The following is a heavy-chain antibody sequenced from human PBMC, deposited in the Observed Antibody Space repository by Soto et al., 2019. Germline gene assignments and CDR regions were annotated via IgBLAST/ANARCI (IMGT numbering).Heavy chain of an antibody. CDR1: GGTFSSYA. V-gene: IGHV1-69*06. D-gene: IGHD2-8*01. CDR2: IIPSFGTA. CDR3: ARVSLNGVPAYYFDY. Sequence: QVQLVQSGAEVKKPGSSVKVSCKASGGTFSSYAISWVRQAPGQGLEWMGGIIPSFGTANYAQKFQGRVTITADNSTSTAYMELSSLRSEDTAVYYCARVSLNGVPAYYFDYWGQGTLVTVSS. J-gene: IGHJ4*02.